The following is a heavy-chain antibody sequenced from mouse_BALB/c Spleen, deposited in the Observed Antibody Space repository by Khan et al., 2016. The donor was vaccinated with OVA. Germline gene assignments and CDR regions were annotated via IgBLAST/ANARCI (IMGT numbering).Heavy chain of an antibody. CDR1: GYTFTDYI. V-gene: IGHV1-77*01. J-gene: IGHJ3*01. Sequence: VQLQESGPELVKPGASLKVSCKASGYTFTDYIIGWVKQSPRQGLEWIGDIFPGSDTPYYNEKFKDRATLTADKSANTAYMQLSSLTSDDSAVYFCARGGYSAFAYWGQGTLVTVSA. D-gene: IGHD2-14*01. CDR3: ARGGYSAFAY. CDR2: IFPGSDTP.